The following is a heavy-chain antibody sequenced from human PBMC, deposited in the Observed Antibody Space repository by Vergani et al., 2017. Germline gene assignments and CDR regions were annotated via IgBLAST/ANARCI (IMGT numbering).Heavy chain of an antibody. CDR3: ARDRETRRIKRSYWYFDL. V-gene: IGHV3-48*02. J-gene: IGHJ2*01. CDR2: ISSSSSTI. Sequence: VQLVESGGGVVQPGRSLRLSCAASGFTFSSYSMNWVRQAPGKGLEWVSYISSSSSTIYYADSVKGRFTISRDNAKNSLYLQMNSLRDEDTAVYYCARDRETRRIKRSYWYFDLWGRGTLVTVSS. CDR1: GFTFSSYS. D-gene: IGHD1-7*01.